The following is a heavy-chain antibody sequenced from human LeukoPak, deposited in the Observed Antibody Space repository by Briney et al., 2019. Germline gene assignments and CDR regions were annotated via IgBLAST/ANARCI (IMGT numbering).Heavy chain of an antibody. J-gene: IGHJ5*02. Sequence: SVTVSCKASGGTFSSYAISWVRQAPGQGLEWMGGIIPIFGKANYAQKFQGRVTITAVESTSTAYMELSSLRSEDTAVYYCARGYCTNGVCYRRFDPWGQGTLVTVSS. CDR2: IIPIFGKA. D-gene: IGHD2-8*01. CDR3: ARGYCTNGVCYRRFDP. V-gene: IGHV1-69*13. CDR1: GGTFSSYA.